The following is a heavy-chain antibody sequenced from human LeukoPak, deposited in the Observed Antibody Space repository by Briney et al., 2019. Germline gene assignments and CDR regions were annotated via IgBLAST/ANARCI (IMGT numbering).Heavy chain of an antibody. D-gene: IGHD2-15*01. J-gene: IGHJ6*03. Sequence: PSETLYRNYTLPGGSISSYYWSWLRQPPGKGLEWIGYIYYSGSTNYNPSLKSRVTISVDTSKNQFSLKLSSVTAADTAVYYCASSRIVVEPWGSYYYYMDVWGKGTTVTVSS. V-gene: IGHV4-59*01. CDR1: GGSISSYY. CDR3: ASSRIVVEPWGSYYYYMDV. CDR2: IYYSGST.